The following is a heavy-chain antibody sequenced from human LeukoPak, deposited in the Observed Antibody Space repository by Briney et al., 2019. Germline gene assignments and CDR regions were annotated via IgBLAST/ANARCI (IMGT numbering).Heavy chain of an antibody. J-gene: IGHJ4*02. CDR1: GFTFSSYS. CDR2: ISSSSSYI. D-gene: IGHD6-13*01. V-gene: IGHV3-21*01. Sequence: KTGGSLRFSCAASGFTFSSYSMNWVRQAPGKGLEWVSSISSSSSYIYYADSVKGRFTISRDNAKNSLYLQMNSLRAEDTAVYYCARGPIAAAGIFDYWGQGTLVTVSS. CDR3: ARGPIAAAGIFDY.